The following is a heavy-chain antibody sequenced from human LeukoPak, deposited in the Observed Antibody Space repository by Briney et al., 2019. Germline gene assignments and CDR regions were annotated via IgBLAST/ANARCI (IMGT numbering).Heavy chain of an antibody. CDR1: GYTFTGYY. V-gene: IGHV1-2*02. CDR3: ARAMYGDSTFDY. Sequence: WASVKVSCKASGYTFTGYYMHWVRQAPGQGLEWMGWINPNSGGTNYAQKFQGRVTMTRDTSISTAYMELSGLRSDDTAVYYCARAMYGDSTFDYWGQGTLVTVSS. CDR2: INPNSGGT. J-gene: IGHJ4*02. D-gene: IGHD4-17*01.